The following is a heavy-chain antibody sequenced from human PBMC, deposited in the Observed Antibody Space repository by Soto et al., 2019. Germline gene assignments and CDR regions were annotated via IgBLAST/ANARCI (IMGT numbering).Heavy chain of an antibody. J-gene: IGHJ4*02. Sequence: GGSLRLSCAASGFTFSSYSMNWVRRAPGKGLEWVSSISSSSSYIYYADSVKGRFTISRDNAKNSLYLQMNSLRAEDTAVYYCARGKFMTTFDYWGQGTLVTVSS. CDR2: ISSSSSYI. CDR3: ARGKFMTTFDY. CDR1: GFTFSSYS. D-gene: IGHD3-16*01. V-gene: IGHV3-21*01.